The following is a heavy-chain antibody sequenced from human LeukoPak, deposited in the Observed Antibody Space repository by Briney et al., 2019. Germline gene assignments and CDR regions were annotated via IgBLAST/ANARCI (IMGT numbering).Heavy chain of an antibody. CDR1: GGTFSSYA. Sequence: SVKVSCKASGGTFSSYAISWVRQAPGQGLEWMGRIIPILGIANYAQKFQGRVTITADKSTSTAYMELSSLRSEDTAVYYCARGGDGDPLDYWGQGTLVTVSS. CDR3: ARGGDGDPLDY. D-gene: IGHD4-17*01. J-gene: IGHJ4*02. V-gene: IGHV1-69*04. CDR2: IIPILGIA.